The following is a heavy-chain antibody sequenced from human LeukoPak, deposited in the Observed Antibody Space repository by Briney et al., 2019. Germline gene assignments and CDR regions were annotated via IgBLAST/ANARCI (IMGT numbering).Heavy chain of an antibody. D-gene: IGHD3-10*01. CDR3: ARSGELSYYYYGMDV. CDR1: GYTFTSYD. Sequence: ASVTVSCKASGYTFTSYDINWVRQATGQGLEWMGWMNPNSGNTGYAQKFQGRVTMTRNTSISTAYMELSGLRSEDTAVYYCARSGELSYYYYGMDVWGQGTTVTVSS. V-gene: IGHV1-8*01. CDR2: MNPNSGNT. J-gene: IGHJ6*02.